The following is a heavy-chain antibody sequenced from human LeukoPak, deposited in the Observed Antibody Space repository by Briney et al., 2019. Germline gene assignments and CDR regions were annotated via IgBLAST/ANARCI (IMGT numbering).Heavy chain of an antibody. Sequence: PTGGSLRLSCAASGFTFSTYSMNWARQAPGKGLEWLSYISSGGSTMYYADCVKGRFTISRDNSKNSLYLEMNSLRAEDTAVYHCARGAGLVGAPDYWGQGTLVTVSS. V-gene: IGHV3-48*04. CDR3: ARGAGLVGAPDY. D-gene: IGHD1-26*01. J-gene: IGHJ4*02. CDR1: GFTFSTYS. CDR2: ISSGGSTM.